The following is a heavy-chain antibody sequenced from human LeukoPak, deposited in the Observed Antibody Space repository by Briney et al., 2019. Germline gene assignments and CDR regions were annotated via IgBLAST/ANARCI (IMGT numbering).Heavy chain of an antibody. CDR3: ASLVTEYGDYATYYYYYMVV. CDR2: IYYSENT. CDR1: GGSISSNSYY. V-gene: IGHV4-39*01. Sequence: PSESPSLTSTVCGGSISSNSYYWGWIPQPPGKGLEWIGSIYYSENTSYNPSIKSRLTKSVDKSKGQLSLKLTSVTAADTAVYYCASLVTEYGDYATYYYYYMVVWGKGTTVTISS. J-gene: IGHJ6*03. D-gene: IGHD4-17*01.